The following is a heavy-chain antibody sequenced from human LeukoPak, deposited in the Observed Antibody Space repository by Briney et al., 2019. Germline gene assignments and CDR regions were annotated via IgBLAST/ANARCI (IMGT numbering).Heavy chain of an antibody. CDR3: ARDLGCIVGATTAFVDY. Sequence: ASVKVSCKASGYTFTSYGISWVRQAPGQGLEWMGWISAYNGNTNYAQKLQGRVTMTTDTSTSTAYMELRSLRSDDTAVYYCARDLGCIVGATTAFVDYWGQGTLVTVSS. CDR2: ISAYNGNT. CDR1: GYTFTSYG. J-gene: IGHJ4*02. D-gene: IGHD1-26*01. V-gene: IGHV1-18*01.